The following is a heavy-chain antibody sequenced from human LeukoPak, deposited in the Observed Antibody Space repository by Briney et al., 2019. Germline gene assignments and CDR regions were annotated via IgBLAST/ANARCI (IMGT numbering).Heavy chain of an antibody. CDR2: IRSKANSYAT. D-gene: IGHD1-26*01. CDR1: GFTFSGSA. J-gene: IGHJ4*02. Sequence: PGGSLRLSCAASGFTFSGSAMHWVRQASGKGLEWVGRIRSKANSYATAYAASVKGRFTISRDDSKNTAYLQMNSLKTEDTAVYYCTRLSGSQETWGWGQGTLVSVSS. CDR3: TRLSGSQETWG. V-gene: IGHV3-73*01.